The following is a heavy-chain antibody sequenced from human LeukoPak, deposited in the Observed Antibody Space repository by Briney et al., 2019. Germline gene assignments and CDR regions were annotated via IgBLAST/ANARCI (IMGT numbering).Heavy chain of an antibody. V-gene: IGHV1-69*05. D-gene: IGHD3-22*01. CDR1: GGIFSSYA. CDR3: ARDDSSGYPAFDI. CDR2: IIPIFGTA. J-gene: IGHJ3*02. Sequence: SVKVSCKASGGIFSSYAISWVRQAPGQGLEWMGGIIPIFGTANYAQKFQGRVTITTDESTSTAYMELSSLRSEDTAVYYCARDDSSGYPAFDIWGQGTMVTVSS.